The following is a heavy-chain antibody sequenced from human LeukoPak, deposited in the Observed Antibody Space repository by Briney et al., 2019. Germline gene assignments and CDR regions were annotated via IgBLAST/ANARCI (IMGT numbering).Heavy chain of an antibody. CDR1: GFTFSSYA. V-gene: IGHV3-23*01. CDR3: ARKAARLYNFDY. CDR2: ISTSGGST. J-gene: IGHJ4*02. D-gene: IGHD6-6*01. Sequence: PGGSLRLSCAASGFTFSSYAMTWVRQAPGKGLEWVSTISTSGGSTYDADSVKGRFTISRDNSKNTLYLQMNGLRAEDTAVYYCARKAARLYNFDYWGLGTLVTVSS.